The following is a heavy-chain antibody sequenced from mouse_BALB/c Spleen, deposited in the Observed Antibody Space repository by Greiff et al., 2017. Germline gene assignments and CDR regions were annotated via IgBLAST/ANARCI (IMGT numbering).Heavy chain of an antibody. Sequence: QVQLQQSGAELVKPGASVKLSCKASGYTFTSYWMHWVKQRPGQGLEWIGEINPSNGRTNYNEKFKSKATLTVDKSSSTAYMQLSSLTSEDSAVYYCASGYYRYDGFAYWGQGTLVTVSA. D-gene: IGHD2-14*01. J-gene: IGHJ3*01. CDR2: INPSNGRT. V-gene: IGHV1S81*02. CDR1: GYTFTSYW. CDR3: ASGYYRYDGFAY.